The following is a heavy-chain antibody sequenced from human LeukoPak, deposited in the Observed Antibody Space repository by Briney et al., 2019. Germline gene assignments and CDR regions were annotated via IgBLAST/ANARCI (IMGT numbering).Heavy chain of an antibody. V-gene: IGHV3-48*01. CDR2: ISSSSSTI. Sequence: PGGSLRLSCAASGFTFSSYSMNWVRQAPGKGLEWVSYISSSSSTIYYADSVKGRFTISRDNAKNSLYLQMNSLRAEDTAVHYCARLENYDFWSGYLPHYYMDVWGKGTTVTVSS. CDR3: ARLENYDFWSGYLPHYYMDV. J-gene: IGHJ6*03. CDR1: GFTFSSYS. D-gene: IGHD3-3*01.